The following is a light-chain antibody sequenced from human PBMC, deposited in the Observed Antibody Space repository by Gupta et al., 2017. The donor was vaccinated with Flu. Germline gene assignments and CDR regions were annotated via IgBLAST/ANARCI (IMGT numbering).Light chain of an antibody. CDR3: ATWDDSLNGPV. J-gene: IGLJ3*02. CDR1: NSNIGRNT. Sequence: HSLLPQPPSSSVPPGQPVPISCSGSNSNIGRNTLSWYQQLPGAAPKLIIQNDNQRPSGVPVRFSGSKAGTSASLTISGLQSEDEGDFYCATWDDSLNGPVFGGGTRLTVL. CDR2: NDN. V-gene: IGLV1-44*01.